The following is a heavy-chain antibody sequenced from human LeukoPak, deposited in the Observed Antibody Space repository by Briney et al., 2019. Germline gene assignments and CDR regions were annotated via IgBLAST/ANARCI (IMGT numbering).Heavy chain of an antibody. CDR2: ISSTSTYI. J-gene: IGHJ6*04. V-gene: IGHV3-21*01. CDR1: GFTLSAYS. D-gene: IGHD1-26*01. Sequence: PGGSLRLSCAASGFTLSAYSMDWLRQAPGKGLEWVSSISSTSTYIYYADSVKGRFTISRDNAKNSLYPQMNGLRAEDTAVYSGVCLLGATQDVWGKGTTVIVSS. CDR3: VCLLGATQDV.